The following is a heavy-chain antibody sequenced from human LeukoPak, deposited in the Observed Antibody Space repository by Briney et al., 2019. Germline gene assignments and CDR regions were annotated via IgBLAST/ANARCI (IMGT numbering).Heavy chain of an antibody. CDR2: IIPILGIA. Sequence: SVKVSCKASGDTFSSYAISWVRQAPGQGLEWMGRIIPILGIANYAQKFQGRVTITADKSTSTAYMELSSLRSEDTAVYYCARLEGEAVAGPRYYWGQGTLITVSS. CDR3: ARLEGEAVAGPRYY. CDR1: GDTFSSYA. V-gene: IGHV1-69*04. J-gene: IGHJ4*02. D-gene: IGHD6-19*01.